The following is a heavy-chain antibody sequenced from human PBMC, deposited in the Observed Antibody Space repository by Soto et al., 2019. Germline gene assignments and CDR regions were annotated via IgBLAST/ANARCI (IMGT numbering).Heavy chain of an antibody. V-gene: IGHV3-74*01. J-gene: IGHJ6*03. Sequence: EVKLVESGGGLAQPGGSLRLSCAASGFTFSNYWMYWVRQAPGQGLVWVSRINSDGSVSRYADSVKGRLTISRDNVKNTLYLQMNRLRVEDTAVYYCARGDCVGGSCYSRAGSFYYYMDVWGKGTTVTGFS. CDR2: INSDGSVS. CDR3: ARGDCVGGSCYSRAGSFYYYMDV. CDR1: GFTFSNYW. D-gene: IGHD2-15*01.